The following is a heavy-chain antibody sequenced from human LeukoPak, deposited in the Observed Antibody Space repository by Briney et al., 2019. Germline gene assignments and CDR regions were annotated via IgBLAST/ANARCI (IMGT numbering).Heavy chain of an antibody. Sequence: SETLSLTCTVSGGSISSYYWSWIRQPPGKGLEWIGYIYYSGSTNYNPSLKSRVTISVDTSKNQFSLKLSSVTAADTAVYYCARAPYSSGWFWVDAFDIWGQGTMVTVSS. V-gene: IGHV4-59*01. D-gene: IGHD6-13*01. J-gene: IGHJ3*02. CDR2: IYYSGST. CDR1: GGSISSYY. CDR3: ARAPYSSGWFWVDAFDI.